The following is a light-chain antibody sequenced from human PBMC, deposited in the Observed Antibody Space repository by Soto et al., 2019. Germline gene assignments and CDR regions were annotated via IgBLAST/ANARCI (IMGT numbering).Light chain of an antibody. CDR1: QSVSTNQ. V-gene: IGKV3-20*01. Sequence: EIVLTRSPGTLSLSPGERATLSCRASQSVSTNQLAWYQQKPGQAPRLLIYGASSRATGIADRFSGSGSGTDFTLTISRLEPEDFAVYYCQQYGDSPFAFGPGTKVDIK. J-gene: IGKJ3*01. CDR3: QQYGDSPFA. CDR2: GAS.